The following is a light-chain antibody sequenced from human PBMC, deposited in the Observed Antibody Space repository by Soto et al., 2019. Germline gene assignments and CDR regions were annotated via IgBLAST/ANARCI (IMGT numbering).Light chain of an antibody. CDR3: QQYNSYIRT. CDR2: KAS. CDR1: QSITIW. Sequence: DIQMTQSPSSLSASVGDTVTITCRASQSITIWLGWYQQKPGKAPRLLIYKASSLESGVPSRFSGRGSGTEFTLTISSLQPDDSATYYCQQYNSYIRTFGQGTKVEIK. V-gene: IGKV1-5*03. J-gene: IGKJ1*01.